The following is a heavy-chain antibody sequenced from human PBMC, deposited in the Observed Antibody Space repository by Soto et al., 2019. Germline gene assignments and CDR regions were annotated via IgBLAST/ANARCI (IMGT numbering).Heavy chain of an antibody. J-gene: IGHJ2*01. CDR2: IIPILGIA. D-gene: IGHD4-17*01. CDR1: EGTFSSYT. V-gene: IGHV1-69*02. CDR3: AKNPSTVTTLWYFDL. Sequence: SVKVSCKASEGTFSSYTISWVRQAPGQGLEWMGRIIPILGIANYAQKFQGRVTITADKSTSTAYMELSSLRSEDTAVYYFAKNPSTVTTLWYFDLWGRGTLVTVSS.